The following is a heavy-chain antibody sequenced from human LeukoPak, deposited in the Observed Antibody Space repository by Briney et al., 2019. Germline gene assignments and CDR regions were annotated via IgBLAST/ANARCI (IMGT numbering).Heavy chain of an antibody. CDR2: IIPIFGTA. CDR1: GGTFSSYA. CDR3: ARGGYILTTNWFDP. J-gene: IGHJ5*02. D-gene: IGHD3-9*01. V-gene: IGHV1-69*13. Sequence: SVKVSCKASGGTFSSYAISWVRQAPGQGLEWMGGIIPIFGTAKYAQKFQGRVTITADESTSTAYMELSSLRSEDTAMYYCARGGYILTTNWFDPWGQGTLVTVSS.